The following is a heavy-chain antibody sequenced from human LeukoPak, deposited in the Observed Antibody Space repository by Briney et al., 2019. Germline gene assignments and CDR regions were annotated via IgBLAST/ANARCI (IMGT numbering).Heavy chain of an antibody. CDR2: VFYSGST. CDR3: ARAPILYYFDS. D-gene: IGHD2-15*01. V-gene: IGHV4-59*01. J-gene: IGHJ4*02. Sequence: SETLSLTCTVSGGSISTSYWSWIRQPPGKGLEWIGYVFYSGSTSYNPSLKSRVTISLDTSKNHFSPNLSSVTAADTAVYYCARAPILYYFDSWGQGTLVTVSS. CDR1: GGSISTSY.